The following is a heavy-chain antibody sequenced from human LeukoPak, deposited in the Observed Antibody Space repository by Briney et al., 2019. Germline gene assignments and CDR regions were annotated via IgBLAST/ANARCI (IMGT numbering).Heavy chain of an antibody. Sequence: GGSLRLSCAASGFTFSSYNMNWVRQAPGKGLEWVSSISSSSSYIFYADSVKGRFTISRDNAKNSLYLQMNSLRAEDTAVYYCAREGIRTMFLGFFDYWGQGTLVTVSS. V-gene: IGHV3-21*01. J-gene: IGHJ4*02. CDR1: GFTFSSYN. CDR3: AREGIRTMFLGFFDY. CDR2: ISSSSSYI. D-gene: IGHD3-9*01.